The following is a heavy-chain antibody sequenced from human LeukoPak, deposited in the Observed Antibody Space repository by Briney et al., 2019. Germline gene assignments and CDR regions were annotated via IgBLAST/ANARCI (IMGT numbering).Heavy chain of an antibody. D-gene: IGHD6-13*01. V-gene: IGHV3-7*01. CDR3: ARSVSSWKDAFDI. Sequence: GGSLRLSCAASGFTFSSSWMHWVCQAPEKWLEWVADIKQDGSEKYYVDSVKGRFTISRDNAKNSLYLQMNSLRAEDTAVYYCARSVSSWKDAFDIWGQGTMVTVSS. J-gene: IGHJ3*02. CDR1: GFTFSSSW. CDR2: IKQDGSEK.